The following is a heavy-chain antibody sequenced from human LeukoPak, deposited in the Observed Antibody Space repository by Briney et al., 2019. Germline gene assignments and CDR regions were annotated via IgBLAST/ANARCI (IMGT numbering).Heavy chain of an antibody. CDR3: ARRATPSPHFDY. V-gene: IGHV3-23*01. Sequence: GGSLRLSCAPSGFTFSSYAMGWVRQAPGKGLEWVSAISGSGASTYYADSVKGRFTISRDNSKNTLYLQMNSLRAEDTAVYYCARRATPSPHFDYWGQGTLVTVSS. D-gene: IGHD2-15*01. J-gene: IGHJ4*02. CDR2: ISGSGAST. CDR1: GFTFSSYA.